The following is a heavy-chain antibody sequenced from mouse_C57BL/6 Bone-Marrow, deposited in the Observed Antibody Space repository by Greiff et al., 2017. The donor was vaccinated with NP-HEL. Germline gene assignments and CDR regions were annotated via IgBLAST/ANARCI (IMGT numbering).Heavy chain of an antibody. CDR1: GYTFTDYY. CDR2: INPNNGGT. V-gene: IGHV1-26*01. Sequence: VQLQQSGPELVKPGASVKISCKASGYTFTDYYMNWVKQSHGKSLEWIGDINPNNGGTSYNQKFKGKATLTVDKSSSTAYMELRSLTSEDAAVYYCAREVLSAWFAYWGQGTLGTVSA. J-gene: IGHJ3*01. CDR3: AREVLSAWFAY. D-gene: IGHD1-1*01.